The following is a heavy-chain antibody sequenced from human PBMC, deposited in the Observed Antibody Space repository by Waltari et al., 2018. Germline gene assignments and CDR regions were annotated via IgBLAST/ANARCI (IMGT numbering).Heavy chain of an antibody. CDR2: ISSSSSYI. CDR3: ARDTNGFTIFGVVIPELNYYMDV. Sequence: EVQLVESGGGLVTPGGSLRLSCAASGFTFSRYSMNLVRQAPGQRLEWVSSISSSSSYIYYADSVKGRFTISRDNAKNSLYLQMNSLRAEDTAVYYCARDTNGFTIFGVVIPELNYYMDVWGKGTTVTISS. D-gene: IGHD3-3*01. V-gene: IGHV3-21*01. J-gene: IGHJ6*03. CDR1: GFTFSRYS.